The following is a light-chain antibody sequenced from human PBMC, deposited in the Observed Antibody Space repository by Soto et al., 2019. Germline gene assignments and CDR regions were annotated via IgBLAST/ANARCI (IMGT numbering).Light chain of an antibody. CDR3: QQYNNWPLT. V-gene: IGKV3-15*01. J-gene: IGKJ1*01. CDR1: QSVSNN. CDR2: GAS. Sequence: EIVMTQSPATLSVSPGERATLSCRATQSVSNNFAWYQQKPGQAPRLLIYGASTRATAIPARFSGSGSGTEFTLTITSLQSEDFALYYCQQYNNWPLTFGQGTKVDI.